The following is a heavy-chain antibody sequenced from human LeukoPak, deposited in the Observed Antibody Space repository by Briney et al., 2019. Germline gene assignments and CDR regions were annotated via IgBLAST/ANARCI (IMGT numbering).Heavy chain of an antibody. J-gene: IGHJ4*02. D-gene: IGHD3-22*01. V-gene: IGHV3-30*18. CDR1: GFTFSSYG. Sequence: PGGSLRLSCAASGFTFSSYGMHWVRQAPGKGLEWVAAISYDGSNKFYAGSVKGRFTISRDNSKNTLYLQMNSLRAEDTAVFYCAKDNYYDSSAFIDYWGQGTLVTVSS. CDR2: ISYDGSNK. CDR3: AKDNYYDSSAFIDY.